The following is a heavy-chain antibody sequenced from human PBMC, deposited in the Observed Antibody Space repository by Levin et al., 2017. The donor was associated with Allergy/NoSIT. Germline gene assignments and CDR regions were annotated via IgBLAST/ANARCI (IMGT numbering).Heavy chain of an antibody. Sequence: GGSLRLSCAASGFTFSNYFMNWVRQAPGKGLEWVANINQGGSVIYYVDSVKGRFTVSRDNARNSLFLQMNSLRAGDTAVYYCSRGSERSFESWGQGTLVTVSS. CDR3: SRGSERSFES. CDR2: INQGGSVI. J-gene: IGHJ4*02. D-gene: IGHD2-15*01. V-gene: IGHV3-7*01. CDR1: GFTFSNYF.